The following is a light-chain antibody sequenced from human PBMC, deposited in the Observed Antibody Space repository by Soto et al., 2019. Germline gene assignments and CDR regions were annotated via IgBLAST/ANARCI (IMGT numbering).Light chain of an antibody. J-gene: IGKJ1*01. CDR2: KAS. CDR3: QKSRDNWT. CDR1: QSISSW. Sequence: DIQMTQSPSTLSASVGDRVTITCRASQSISSWLAWYQQKPGTAPKLLIYKASTLQSGVPSRFSGSGSGTEFPLTISSLQPDDSATYYCQKSRDNWTFGQGTKVE. V-gene: IGKV1-5*03.